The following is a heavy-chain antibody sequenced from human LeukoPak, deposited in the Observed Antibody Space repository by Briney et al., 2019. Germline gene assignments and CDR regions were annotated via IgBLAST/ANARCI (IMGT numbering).Heavy chain of an antibody. CDR1: GFTVSSNY. CDR3: VRNRLPGDY. Sequence: GGSLRLSCAASGFTVSSNYMSWVRQAPGKGLEWVSYISSSGSTIYYADSVKGRFTISRDNAKNSLYLQMNSLRAGDTAVYYCVRNRLPGDYWGQGTLVTVSS. CDR2: ISSSGSTI. J-gene: IGHJ4*02. V-gene: IGHV3-11*01. D-gene: IGHD5-18*01.